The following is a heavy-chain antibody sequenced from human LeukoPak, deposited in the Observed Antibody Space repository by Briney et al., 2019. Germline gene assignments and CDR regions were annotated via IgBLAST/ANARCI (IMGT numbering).Heavy chain of an antibody. CDR1: GYTFTGYY. V-gene: IGHV1-2*02. D-gene: IGHD3-3*01. Sequence: EASVKVSCKASGYTFTGYYMHWVRQAPGQGLEWMGWINPNSGGTNYAQKFQGRVTMTRDTSISTAYMELSRLRSDDTAVYYCARPYYDFWSGYNWFDPWGQGTLVTVSS. J-gene: IGHJ5*02. CDR3: ARPYYDFWSGYNWFDP. CDR2: INPNSGGT.